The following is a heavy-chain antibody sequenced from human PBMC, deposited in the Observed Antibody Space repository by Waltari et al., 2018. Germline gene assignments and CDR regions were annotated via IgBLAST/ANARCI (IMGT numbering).Heavy chain of an antibody. J-gene: IGHJ6*02. V-gene: IGHV1-8*01. CDR1: GYTFTSYD. CDR3: ARVLLLHYYYYYYGMDV. D-gene: IGHD2-15*01. Sequence: QVQLVQSGAEVKKPGASVKVSCKASGYTFTSYDNNWLRQATGNGLEWMGWMNPNSGNTGYAQKFQGRVTMTRNTSISTAYMELSSLRSEDTAVYYCARVLLLHYYYYYYGMDVWGQGTTVTVSS. CDR2: MNPNSGNT.